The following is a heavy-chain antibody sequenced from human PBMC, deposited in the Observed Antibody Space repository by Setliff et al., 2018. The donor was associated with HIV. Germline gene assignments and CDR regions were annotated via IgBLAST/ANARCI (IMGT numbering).Heavy chain of an antibody. CDR2: INTETGNP. CDR3: ARVGSYWSTFDY. Sequence: ASVKVSCKASGYTFTTYGISWVRQAPGQGPEWMGWINTETGNPLYAQGFRGRLVFSLDSSVNTAYLQINSLKTEDTAMYYCARVGSYWSTFDYWGQGALVTVSS. D-gene: IGHD2-8*02. J-gene: IGHJ4*02. V-gene: IGHV7-4-1*02. CDR1: GYTFTTYG.